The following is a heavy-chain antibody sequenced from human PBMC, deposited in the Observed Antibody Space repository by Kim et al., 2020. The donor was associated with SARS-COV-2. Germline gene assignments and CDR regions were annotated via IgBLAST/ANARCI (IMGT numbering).Heavy chain of an antibody. D-gene: IGHD5-12*01. CDR3: ARGPSGYGDY. J-gene: IGHJ4*02. Sequence: SETLSLTCTVSGGSISSSSYYWGWIRQPPGKGLEWIGNIYYSGSTYYNPSLKSRVTISVDTSKNQFSLKLSSVTAADTAVYYCARGPSGYGDYWGQGTLVTVSS. V-gene: IGHV4-39*07. CDR1: GGSISSSSYY. CDR2: IYYSGST.